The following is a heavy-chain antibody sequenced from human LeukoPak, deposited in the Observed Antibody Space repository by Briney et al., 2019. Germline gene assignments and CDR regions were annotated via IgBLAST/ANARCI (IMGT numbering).Heavy chain of an antibody. V-gene: IGHV4-39*07. J-gene: IGHJ6*03. D-gene: IGHD1-14*01. CDR1: GGSISSGTYY. CDR3: ARDRKYYYHMDV. Sequence: SETLSLTCTVSGGSISSGTYYWGWIRQPPGKGLEWIGSIYHSGSTYYNPSLKSRVTISVDTSENQFSLKLSSLTAADTAVYYCARDRKYYYHMDVWGKGTTVTVSS. CDR2: IYHSGST.